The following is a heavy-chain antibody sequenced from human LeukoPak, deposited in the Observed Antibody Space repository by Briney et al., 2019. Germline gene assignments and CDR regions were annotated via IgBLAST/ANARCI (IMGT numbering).Heavy chain of an antibody. CDR2: IYSGGST. V-gene: IGHV3-53*01. J-gene: IGHJ5*02. Sequence: GGSLRLSCAASGFTVSSNYMTWVRQAPGKGLEWVSVIYSGGSTYYADSVKGRFTISRDNSKNTLYLQMKSLRAEDTAVYYCARLYYDILTGYGWFDPWGQGTLVTVSS. CDR1: GFTVSSNY. D-gene: IGHD3-9*01. CDR3: ARLYYDILTGYGWFDP.